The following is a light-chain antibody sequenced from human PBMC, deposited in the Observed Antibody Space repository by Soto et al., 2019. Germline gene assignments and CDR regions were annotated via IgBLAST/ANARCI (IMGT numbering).Light chain of an antibody. V-gene: IGKV1-5*01. J-gene: IGKJ2*01. CDR3: LQYNTFPHA. CDR1: QNIARW. CDR2: DAT. Sequence: IQMTQSPSTLSASVGDTVTLTCRASQNIARWLAWYQQKPGKAPRLVIFDATSLQTGVPSRFSASGSGADFTLTISSLQPDDLATYYCLQYNTFPHAFGQGTKL.